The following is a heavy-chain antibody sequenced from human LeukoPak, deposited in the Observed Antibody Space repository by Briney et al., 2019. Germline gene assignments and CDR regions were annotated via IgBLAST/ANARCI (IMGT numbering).Heavy chain of an antibody. Sequence: SVRVSCKASGGTFSSYAISWVRQAPGQGLEWMGRIIPILGIANYAQKFQGRVTITADKSTSTAYMELSSLRSEDTAVYYCARDHSTNYYDSSGYYDYWGQGTLVTVSS. CDR1: GGTFSSYA. D-gene: IGHD3-22*01. V-gene: IGHV1-69*04. CDR3: ARDHSTNYYDSSGYYDY. J-gene: IGHJ4*02. CDR2: IIPILGIA.